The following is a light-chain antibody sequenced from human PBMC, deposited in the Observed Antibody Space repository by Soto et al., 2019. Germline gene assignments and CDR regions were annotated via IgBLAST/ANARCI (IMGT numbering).Light chain of an antibody. J-gene: IGKJ3*01. CDR1: QSVSSS. CDR3: QQYNNWPPFT. Sequence: EIVMTQSPATLSVSPGERVTLSCRASQSVSSSLAWYQQKPGQAPRLLIYGASTRATGIPARFSGSGSGTDFTLTISRLQSEDFAVYYCQQYNNWPPFTFGPGTKVDIK. V-gene: IGKV3-15*01. CDR2: GAS.